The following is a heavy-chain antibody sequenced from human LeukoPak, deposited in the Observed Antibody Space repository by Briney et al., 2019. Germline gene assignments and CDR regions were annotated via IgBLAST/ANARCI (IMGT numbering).Heavy chain of an antibody. Sequence: ASVKVSCKASGYTFTGYYMHWVRQAPGQGLEWMGWINPNSGGTNYAQKFQGWVTMTRDTFISTAYMELSRLRSDDTAVYYCARDNARYYDFWSGYYTAGYYFDYWGQGTLVTVSS. CDR3: ARDNARYYDFWSGYYTAGYYFDY. CDR2: INPNSGGT. J-gene: IGHJ4*02. D-gene: IGHD3-3*01. CDR1: GYTFTGYY. V-gene: IGHV1-2*04.